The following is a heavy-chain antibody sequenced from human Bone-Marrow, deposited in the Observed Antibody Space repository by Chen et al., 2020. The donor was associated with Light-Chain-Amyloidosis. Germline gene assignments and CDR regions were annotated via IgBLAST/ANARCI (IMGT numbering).Heavy chain of an antibody. Sequence: EVQLVESGGGLVQPGGSLRLSCAASGFTFNQYWMTWVRQAPGKGLEWVASIKQDRSDKYYADSVKGRVTISRDNAKNSLYLEMNSLRVEDTAVYYCARDDDGAENLLDYWGQGTLVTVSS. CDR3: ARDDDGAENLLDY. D-gene: IGHD1-26*01. CDR1: GFTFNQYW. CDR2: IKQDRSDK. V-gene: IGHV3-7*01. J-gene: IGHJ4*02.